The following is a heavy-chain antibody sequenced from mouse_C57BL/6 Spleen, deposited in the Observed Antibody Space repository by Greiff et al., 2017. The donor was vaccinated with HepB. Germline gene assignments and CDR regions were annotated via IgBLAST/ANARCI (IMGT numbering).Heavy chain of an antibody. V-gene: IGHV5-4*01. J-gene: IGHJ3*01. D-gene: IGHD1-1*01. Sequence: EVKLMESGGGLVKPGGSLKLSCAASGFTFSSYAMSWVRQTPEKRLEWVATISDGGSYTYYPDNVKGRYTISRDNAKNNLYLQMSHLKSEDTAMYYCARDQGYYGSSYDWFAYWGQGTLVTVSA. CDR2: ISDGGSYT. CDR3: ARDQGYYGSSYDWFAY. CDR1: GFTFSSYA.